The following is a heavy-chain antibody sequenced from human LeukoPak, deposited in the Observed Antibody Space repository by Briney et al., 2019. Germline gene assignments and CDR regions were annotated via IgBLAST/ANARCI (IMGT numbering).Heavy chain of an antibody. CDR3: ATDRGWRTSGYYLYYFEY. D-gene: IGHD3-3*01. J-gene: IGHJ4*02. CDR1: GYTFTGYY. Sequence: ASVKVSCKASGYTFTGYYMHWVRQAPGQGLEWMGRINPNSGGTNYAQKFQGRVTMTRDTSISTAYMELSRLRSDDTAVYYCATDRGWRTSGYYLYYFEYWGQGTLVTYSS. V-gene: IGHV1-2*06. CDR2: INPNSGGT.